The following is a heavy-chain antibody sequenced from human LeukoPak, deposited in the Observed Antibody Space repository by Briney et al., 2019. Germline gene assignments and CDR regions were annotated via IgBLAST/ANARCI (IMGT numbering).Heavy chain of an antibody. CDR1: GGTFSSYA. V-gene: IGHV1-69*05. J-gene: IGHJ6*03. Sequence: ASVKVSCKASGGTFSSYAISWVRQAPGQGLEWMGGIIPIFGTANYAQKFQGRVTITTDESTSTAYMELSSLRSEDTAVYYCARGVQYCSSTSCYTGYYYMDVWGKGTTVTVSS. CDR3: ARGVQYCSSTSCYTGYYYMDV. D-gene: IGHD2-2*02. CDR2: IIPIFGTA.